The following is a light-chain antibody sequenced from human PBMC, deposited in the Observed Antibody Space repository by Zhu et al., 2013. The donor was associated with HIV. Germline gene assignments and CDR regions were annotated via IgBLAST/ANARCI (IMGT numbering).Light chain of an antibody. CDR3: QQYHRDST. V-gene: IGKV1-39*01. Sequence: DIQMTQSPSSLSASVGDRVTITCRASQTISTYLNWYQQKPGKAPKLLIYAASSLQSGVPSRFSGSGSGTEFTLTVSSLQPDDFATYYCQQYHRDSTFGQGTKVDVK. CDR2: AAS. CDR1: QTISTY. J-gene: IGKJ1*01.